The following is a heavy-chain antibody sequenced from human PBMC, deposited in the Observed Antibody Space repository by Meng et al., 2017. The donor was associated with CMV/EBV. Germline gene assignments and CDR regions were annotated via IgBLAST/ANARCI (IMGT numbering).Heavy chain of an antibody. CDR2: IRSKANSYAT. CDR3: NARDGYNYGVDD. CDR1: GFTFSSSA. V-gene: IGHV3-73*01. J-gene: IGHJ4*02. D-gene: IGHD5-24*01. Sequence: GESLKISCAASGFTFSSSAMHWVRQAAGKGLEWVDRIRSKANSYATAYAASVKGSITIPREDSKNTANLQMNRLKTEDTAGYYCNARDGYNYGVDDWGQGTMVTVSS.